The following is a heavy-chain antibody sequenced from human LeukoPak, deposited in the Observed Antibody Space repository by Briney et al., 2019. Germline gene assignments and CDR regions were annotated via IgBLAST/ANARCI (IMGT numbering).Heavy chain of an antibody. Sequence: GRSLSLSCAASGFTFSSYGMHWVRQAPGKGLEWVAVIWYDGSNKSYADSVKGRFTISRDNSKNTLYLQVNSLRAEDTAVYYCARDLNGSGRGGDYYYYVMGVWGQGTTVTVSS. CDR1: GFTFSSYG. CDR2: IWYDGSNK. V-gene: IGHV3-33*01. D-gene: IGHD3-10*01. J-gene: IGHJ6*02. CDR3: ARDLNGSGRGGDYYYYVMGV.